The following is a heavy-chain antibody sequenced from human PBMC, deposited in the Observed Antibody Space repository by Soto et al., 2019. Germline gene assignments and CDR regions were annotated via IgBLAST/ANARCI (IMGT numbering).Heavy chain of an antibody. J-gene: IGHJ5*02. D-gene: IGHD3-10*01. CDR2: INHSGTT. CDR3: ARGGDGSGNWFDP. Sequence: QVQLQQWGAGLLKPSETLSLTCAVYDGSLSGYFWSWIRQPPGKGLEWIGEINHSGTTNYNPSLKRRVTISADTSRNQFTLKVNSMTAADTAVYYCARGGDGSGNWFDPWCQGTLVTVSS. CDR1: DGSLSGYF. V-gene: IGHV4-34*01.